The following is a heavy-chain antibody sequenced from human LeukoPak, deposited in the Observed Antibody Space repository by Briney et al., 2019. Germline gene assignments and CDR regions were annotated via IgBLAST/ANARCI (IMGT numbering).Heavy chain of an antibody. CDR3: VRGGYSSRRFDY. Sequence: GGSLRLSCAASGFTFSDYWMTWVRQAPGKGLEWVANIKQDGSEKYYVESMKGRFTLSRDNAKDSLYLLMNSLRGEDTAVYYCVRGGYSSRRFDYWGQGALVTVSS. CDR2: IKQDGSEK. V-gene: IGHV3-7*01. D-gene: IGHD6-13*01. CDR1: GFTFSDYW. J-gene: IGHJ4*02.